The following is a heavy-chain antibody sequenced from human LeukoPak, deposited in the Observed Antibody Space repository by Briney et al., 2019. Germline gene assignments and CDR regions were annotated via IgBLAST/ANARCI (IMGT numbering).Heavy chain of an antibody. CDR2: IKQDGSEK. D-gene: IGHD3-10*01. J-gene: IGHJ4*02. CDR1: GFTFSSYW. CDR3: ASLAVSGPSDF. V-gene: IGHV3-7*01. Sequence: GGSLRLSCAASGFTFSSYWMSWVRQAPGKGLEWVANIKQDGSEKYYVDSVKGRFTISRDNAKNSLYLQMDSLRAEDTAVYYCASLAVSGPSDFWGQGTLVTVSS.